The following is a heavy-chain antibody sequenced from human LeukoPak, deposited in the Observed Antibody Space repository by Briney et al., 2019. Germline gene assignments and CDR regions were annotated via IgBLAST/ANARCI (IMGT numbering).Heavy chain of an antibody. D-gene: IGHD6-19*01. CDR1: GGSIGSNY. V-gene: IGHV4-59*08. J-gene: IGHJ4*02. CDR3: AKYGTSGWVIDY. CDR2: IYYTGGT. Sequence: SETLSLTCTVSGGSIGSNYWTWIRQPPGKGLEYIGYIYYTGGTNYNPSLKSRVTISVDTSKKQFSLKLSSVTAADTAVYFCAKYGTSGWVIDYWGQGTLVTVSS.